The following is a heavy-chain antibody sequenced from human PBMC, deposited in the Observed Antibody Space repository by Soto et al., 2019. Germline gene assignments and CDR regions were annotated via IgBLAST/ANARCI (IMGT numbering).Heavy chain of an antibody. J-gene: IGHJ4*02. V-gene: IGHV1-18*01. Sequence: QVQLAQSGAEVKKPGASVKVSCKASGYTFINYGISWVRQAPGQGLEWMGWIYAYNGNTEYAQKVQGRVTMTTDTSPSTGYMELRSLRYDDTAVYYCARAIAGGYGHTTLDYWGQGTLVTVSS. CDR2: IYAYNGNT. CDR3: ARAIAGGYGHTTLDY. D-gene: IGHD5-18*01. CDR1: GYTFINYG.